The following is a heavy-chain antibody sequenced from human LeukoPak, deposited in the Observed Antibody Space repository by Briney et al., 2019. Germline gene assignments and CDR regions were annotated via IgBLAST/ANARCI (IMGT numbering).Heavy chain of an antibody. CDR1: GYSISSGYY. J-gene: IGHJ4*02. V-gene: IGHV4-38-2*02. CDR3: ARLYYYDSSGYYYVFDY. Sequence: SETLSLTCTVSGYSISSGYYWGWIRQPPGKGLEWIGSFYDSGNTYYNPSLKSRVTISVDTSKNQFSLKLSSVTAADTAVYYCARLYYYDSSGYYYVFDYWGQGTLVTVSS. CDR2: FYDSGNT. D-gene: IGHD3-22*01.